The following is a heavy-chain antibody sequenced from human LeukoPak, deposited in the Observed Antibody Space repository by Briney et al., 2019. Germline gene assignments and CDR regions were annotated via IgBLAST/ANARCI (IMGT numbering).Heavy chain of an antibody. V-gene: IGHV1-18*04. CDR3: ARLRGQYYNWFDP. D-gene: IGHD4-11*01. Sequence: ASVKVSCKASGYTFTGYYMHWVRQAPGQGLEWMGWISAYNGNTNYAQKLQGRVTMTTDTSTSTAYMELRSLRSDDTAVYYCARLRGQYYNWFDPWGQGTLVTVSS. J-gene: IGHJ5*02. CDR1: GYTFTGYY. CDR2: ISAYNGNT.